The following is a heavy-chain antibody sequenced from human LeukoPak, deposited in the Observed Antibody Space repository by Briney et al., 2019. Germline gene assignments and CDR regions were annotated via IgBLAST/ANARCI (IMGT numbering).Heavy chain of an antibody. CDR2: ISAYNGNT. CDR3: ARDGYYYDSSGYYYDYFDY. D-gene: IGHD3-22*01. J-gene: IGHJ4*02. CDR1: GYTFTSYG. V-gene: IGHV1-18*01. Sequence: ASVKVSCKASGYTFTSYGISWVRQAPGQGLEWMGWISAYNGNTNYAQKLQGRVTMTTDTSTGTAYMELRSLRSDDTAVYYCARDGYYYDSSGYYYDYFDYWGQGTLVTVSS.